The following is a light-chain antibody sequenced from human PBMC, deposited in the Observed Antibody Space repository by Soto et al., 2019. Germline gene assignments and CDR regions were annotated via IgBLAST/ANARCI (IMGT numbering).Light chain of an antibody. CDR3: QQYKSFSLT. V-gene: IGKV1-5*03. Sequence: DIQMTQSPSTLSASVGDGVTITCRATQSINNWLAWYQQKPGKAPKLLIYETSNLENGVPSRFSGSGSGTEFSLTISSLQPDDFATYYCQQYKSFSLTFGGGTRVEVK. CDR1: QSINNW. CDR2: ETS. J-gene: IGKJ4*01.